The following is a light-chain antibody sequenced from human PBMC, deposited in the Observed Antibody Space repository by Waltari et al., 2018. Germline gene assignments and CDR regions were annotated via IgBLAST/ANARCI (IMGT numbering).Light chain of an antibody. CDR2: KAS. CDR3: QMYNSYYT. CDR1: QSISSW. J-gene: IGKJ2*01. Sequence: DIQMTQSPSTLSASVGDRVTITCRASQSISSWLAWYQQKPGKAPKLLIYKASILGSGVPSRFSGSGSGTEFTLTISSLQPDDFATYFCQMYNSYYTFGQGTKLEIK. V-gene: IGKV1-5*03.